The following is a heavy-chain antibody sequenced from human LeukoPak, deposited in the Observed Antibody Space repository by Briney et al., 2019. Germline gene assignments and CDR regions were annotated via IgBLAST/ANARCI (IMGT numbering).Heavy chain of an antibody. CDR3: ARDVQYYYDSSGYYDY. CDR2: IYYSGST. CDR1: GGSISTSSHY. D-gene: IGHD3-22*01. V-gene: IGHV4-39*07. J-gene: IGHJ4*02. Sequence: SETLSLTCSVSGGSISTSSHYWAWIRQPPGKGLEWIGTIYYSGSTYYNPSLKSGVTISVDTSKNQFSLKLSSVTAADTAVYYCARDVQYYYDSSGYYDYWGQGTLVTVSS.